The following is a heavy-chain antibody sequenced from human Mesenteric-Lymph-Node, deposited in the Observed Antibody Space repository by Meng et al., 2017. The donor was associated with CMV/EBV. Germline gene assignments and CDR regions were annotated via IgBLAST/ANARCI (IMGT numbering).Heavy chain of an antibody. D-gene: IGHD6-19*01. CDR3: AKDRDQAVAVDY. V-gene: IGHV3-33*06. Sequence: YVDSVKGRFPMSRDNSKSTLCLQMSSLTAGGTAVYYCAKDRDQAVAVDYWGQGTLVTVSS. J-gene: IGHJ4*02.